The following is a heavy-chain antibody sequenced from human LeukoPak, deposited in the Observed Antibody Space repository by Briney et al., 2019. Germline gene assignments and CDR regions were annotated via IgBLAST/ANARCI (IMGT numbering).Heavy chain of an antibody. J-gene: IGHJ4*02. CDR2: IKSKTDGGAT. V-gene: IGHV3-15*01. Sequence: PGESLRLSCSASGXTVSSNYMSWVRQAPGKGLEWVGRIKSKTDGGATDYAAPVKGRFTISRDDSKNTLYLQMNSLKTEDTAVYYCTSHHGYSYLWGQGTLVTVSS. D-gene: IGHD5-18*01. CDR1: GXTVSSNY. CDR3: TSHHGYSYL.